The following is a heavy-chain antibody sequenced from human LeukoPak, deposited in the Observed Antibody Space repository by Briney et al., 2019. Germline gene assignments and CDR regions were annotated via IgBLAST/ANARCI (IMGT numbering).Heavy chain of an antibody. V-gene: IGHV3-23*01. J-gene: IGHJ4*02. Sequence: GGSLRLSCAASGFTFSSYAMSWVRQAPGKGLEWVSSISDSGGSSYYADSVKGRFTISRDNSKNTLYVQMNSLRAEDTAVYYCARDRDSSGWYYFDYWGQGTLVTVSS. CDR3: ARDRDSSGWYYFDY. D-gene: IGHD6-19*01. CDR2: ISDSGGSS. CDR1: GFTFSSYA.